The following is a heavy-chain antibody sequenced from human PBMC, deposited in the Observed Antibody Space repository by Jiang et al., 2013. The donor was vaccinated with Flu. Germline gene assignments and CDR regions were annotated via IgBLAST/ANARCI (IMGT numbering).Heavy chain of an antibody. J-gene: IGHJ6*02. D-gene: IGHD2-21*02. V-gene: IGHV3-9*01. CDR1: GFTFSSYA. CDR3: AKDILSSYCGGDCSGYYYGMDV. CDR2: ISWNSGSI. Sequence: VQLLESGGGLVQPGGSLRLSCAASGFTFSSYAMSWVRQAPGKGLEWVSGISWNSGSIGYADSVKGRFTISRDNAKNSLYLQMNSLRAEDTALYYCAKDILSSYCGGDCSGYYYGMDVWGQGTTVTVSS.